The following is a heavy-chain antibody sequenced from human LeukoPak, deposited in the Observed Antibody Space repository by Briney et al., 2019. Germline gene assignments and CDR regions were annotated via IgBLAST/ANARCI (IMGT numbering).Heavy chain of an antibody. J-gene: IGHJ4*02. V-gene: IGHV3-30*02. D-gene: IGHD3-10*01. CDR1: GFTSSSYG. Sequence: PGGSLRLSCATSGFTSSSYGMNWVRQAPGKGLEWVAYIRYDRSNQYYVDSVKGRFTISRDNSKNTLYLQMNSLRLEDTAVYYCVKYGAGSLGDYWGQGTLVTVSS. CDR3: VKYGAGSLGDY. CDR2: IRYDRSNQ.